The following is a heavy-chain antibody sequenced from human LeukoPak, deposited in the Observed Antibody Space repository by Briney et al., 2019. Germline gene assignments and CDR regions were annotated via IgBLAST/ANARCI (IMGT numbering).Heavy chain of an antibody. D-gene: IGHD2-15*01. CDR3: AREVVSSPSYFDS. V-gene: IGHV3-53*01. CDR2: FYRGDST. CDR1: GFTVNSYA. J-gene: IGHJ4*02. Sequence: GGSLRLSCAASGFTVNSYALTWVRQAPGKGLEWVSFFYRGDSTYYAESVRGRFTISRDNSKNTLYLLMNSLIPEDTAVYYCAREVVSSPSYFDSWGQGTLVTVSS.